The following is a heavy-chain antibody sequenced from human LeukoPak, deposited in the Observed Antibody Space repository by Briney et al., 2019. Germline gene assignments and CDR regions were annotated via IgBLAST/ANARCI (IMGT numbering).Heavy chain of an antibody. J-gene: IGHJ4*02. CDR3: ARDRGAAADLQDYFDY. D-gene: IGHD6-13*01. CDR1: GFTFSCYA. CDR2: ISYDGSNK. V-gene: IGHV3-30*04. Sequence: GRSLRLSCAASGFTFSCYAMHWVRQAPGKGLEWVAVISYDGSNKYYADSVKGRFTISRDNSKNTLYLQMNSLRAEDTAVYYCARDRGAAADLQDYFDYWGQGTLVTVSS.